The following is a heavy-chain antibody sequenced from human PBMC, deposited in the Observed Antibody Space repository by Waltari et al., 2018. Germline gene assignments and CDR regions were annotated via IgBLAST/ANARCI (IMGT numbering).Heavy chain of an antibody. CDR2: MSYSGAT. Sequence: SLTCSVSGVSITSNRHYWGWIRQPPGQGLEWIGTMSYSGATYSSPSLESRVTVSRDTSKNQLSLKLVSVTAADTAVYYCATYIGASVGTAAFDVWGQGTMVTVSS. J-gene: IGHJ3*01. D-gene: IGHD5-12*01. V-gene: IGHV4-39*01. CDR1: GVSITSNRHY. CDR3: ATYIGASVGTAAFDV.